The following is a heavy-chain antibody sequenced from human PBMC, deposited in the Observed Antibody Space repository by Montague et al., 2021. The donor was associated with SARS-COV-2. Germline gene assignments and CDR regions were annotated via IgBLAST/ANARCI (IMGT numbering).Heavy chain of an antibody. Sequence: SETLSLTCTVSGGSISSYYWSWIRQPPGKGLEWIGYIYYSGSTNYNPSLKSRVTISVDTSKNQFSLKLSSVTAADTAVYYCARDSHYYDSSGHFDYWGQGNLVTVSS. CDR2: IYYSGST. V-gene: IGHV4-59*13. D-gene: IGHD3-22*01. CDR1: GGSISSYY. J-gene: IGHJ4*02. CDR3: ARDSHYYDSSGHFDY.